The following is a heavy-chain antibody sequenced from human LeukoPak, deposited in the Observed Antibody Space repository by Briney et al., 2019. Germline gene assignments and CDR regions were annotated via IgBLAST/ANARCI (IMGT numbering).Heavy chain of an antibody. CDR3: AKGYYYDSSGFRRYFDY. D-gene: IGHD3-22*01. CDR2: ISGSGGST. Sequence: GSLRLSCAASGFTFSSYAMSWVRQAPGKGLEWVSGISGSGGSTYYADSVKGRFTISRDNSKNTLYMQMNSLRAEDTAVYYCAKGYYYDSSGFRRYFDYWGQGTLVTVSS. CDR1: GFTFSSYA. V-gene: IGHV3-23*01. J-gene: IGHJ4*02.